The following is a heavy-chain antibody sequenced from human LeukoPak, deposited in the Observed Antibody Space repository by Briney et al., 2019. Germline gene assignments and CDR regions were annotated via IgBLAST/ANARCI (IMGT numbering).Heavy chain of an antibody. V-gene: IGHV3-23*01. CDR1: GFTFSSYA. CDR3: ARDQYLRYFDWPGVDY. D-gene: IGHD3-9*01. J-gene: IGHJ4*02. CDR2: ISGSGGST. Sequence: GGSLRLSCAASGFTFSSYAMHWVRQAPGKGLEWVSAISGSGGSTYYADSVKGRFTISRDNSKNTLYLQMNSLRAEDTAVYYCARDQYLRYFDWPGVDYWGQGTLVTVSS.